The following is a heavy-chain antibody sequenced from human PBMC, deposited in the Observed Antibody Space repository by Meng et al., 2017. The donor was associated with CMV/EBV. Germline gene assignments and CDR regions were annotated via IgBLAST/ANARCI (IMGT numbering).Heavy chain of an antibody. CDR1: GYTFTGYY. J-gene: IGHJ3*02. CDR2: INPNSGGT. D-gene: IGHD2-2*01. Sequence: ASVKVSCKASGYTFTGYYMHWVRQAPGQGLEWMGWINPNSGGTNYAQKFQGRVTMTRDTSISTAYMELSRLRSDDTAVYYCARVYQLLSAFDIRGQGTMVTVSS. CDR3: ARVYQLLSAFDI. V-gene: IGHV1-2*02.